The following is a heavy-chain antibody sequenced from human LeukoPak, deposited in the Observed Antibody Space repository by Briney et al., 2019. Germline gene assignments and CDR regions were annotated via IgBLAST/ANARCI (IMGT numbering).Heavy chain of an antibody. Sequence: ASVKVSCKASGYTFSGYYMHWVRQAPGQGLEWMGWINPNSGGTNYAQKFQGRVTMTRDTSISTAYMELSSLTSDDTAVCFCAGGPAAAGSSFYYYMDVWGKGTTVTVSS. CDR2: INPNSGGT. D-gene: IGHD6-13*01. J-gene: IGHJ6*03. CDR1: GYTFSGYY. V-gene: IGHV1-2*02. CDR3: AGGPAAAGSSFYYYMDV.